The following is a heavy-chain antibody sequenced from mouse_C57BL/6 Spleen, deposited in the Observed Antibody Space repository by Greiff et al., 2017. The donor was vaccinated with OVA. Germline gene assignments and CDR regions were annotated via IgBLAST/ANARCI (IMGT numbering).Heavy chain of an antibody. D-gene: IGHD2-14*01. CDR1: GYTFTDYY. Sequence: VKLQESGAELVRPGASVKLSCKASGYTFTDYYINWVKQRPGQGLEWIARIYPGSGNTYYNEKFKGKATLTAEKSSSTAYMQLSSLTSEDSAVYFCARRIYRNYYAMDYWGQGTSVTVSS. V-gene: IGHV1-76*01. CDR2: IYPGSGNT. J-gene: IGHJ4*01. CDR3: ARRIYRNYYAMDY.